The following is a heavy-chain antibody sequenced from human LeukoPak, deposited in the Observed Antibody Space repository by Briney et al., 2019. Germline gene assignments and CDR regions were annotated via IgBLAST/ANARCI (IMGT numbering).Heavy chain of an antibody. CDR2: INHSGST. CDR1: GGSFSGYY. Sequence: SETLSLTCAVYGGSFSGYYWSWIRQPPGKGLEWIGEINHSGSTNYNPSLKSRVTISVDTSKNQFSLKLSSVTAADTAVYYCARVTTGYSSGWYFVDFWGQGTLVTVSS. J-gene: IGHJ4*02. D-gene: IGHD6-19*01. CDR3: ARVTTGYSSGWYFVDF. V-gene: IGHV4-34*01.